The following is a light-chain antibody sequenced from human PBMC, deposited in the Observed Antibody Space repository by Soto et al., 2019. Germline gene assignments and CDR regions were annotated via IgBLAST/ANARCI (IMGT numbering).Light chain of an antibody. CDR2: DAS. CDR1: QSVSSY. CDR3: QQRSNWPSNT. J-gene: IGKJ2*01. V-gene: IGKV3-11*01. Sequence: EIVLTQSPATLSLSPGERATLSCRASQSVSSYLAWYQQKPGQAPRLLIYDASNRATGIPARFSGSGSGTDFTLTISSLEPEYFAVYYCQQRSNWPSNTFGQGTKLEIK.